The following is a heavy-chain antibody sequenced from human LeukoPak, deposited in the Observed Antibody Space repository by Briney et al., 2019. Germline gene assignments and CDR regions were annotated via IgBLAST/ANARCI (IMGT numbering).Heavy chain of an antibody. Sequence: SETLSLTCTVSGGSISSYYWSWIRQPPGKGLEWIGYIYYSGSTNYNPSLKSRVTISVDTSKNQFSLKLSSVTAADTAVYYCARAGYIYSGYEADYWGQGTLVTVSS. D-gene: IGHD5-12*01. CDR2: IYYSGST. V-gene: IGHV4-59*01. CDR3: ARAGYIYSGYEADY. CDR1: GGSISSYY. J-gene: IGHJ4*02.